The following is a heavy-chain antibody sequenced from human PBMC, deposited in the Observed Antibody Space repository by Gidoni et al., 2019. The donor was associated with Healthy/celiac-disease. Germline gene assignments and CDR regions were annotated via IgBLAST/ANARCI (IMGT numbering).Heavy chain of an antibody. Sequence: QLQLQESGSGLVKPSQTLYLTCAVSGGSISSGGYSWSWIRQPPGKGLAWIGYIYHSGSTYYNPPLKRRVTISVDRSKNQFSLKLSSVTAADTAVYYCARGPSGSYFDYWGQGTLVTVSS. CDR1: GGSISSGGYS. CDR3: ARGPSGSYFDY. CDR2: IYHSGST. J-gene: IGHJ4*02. V-gene: IGHV4-30-2*01. D-gene: IGHD1-26*01.